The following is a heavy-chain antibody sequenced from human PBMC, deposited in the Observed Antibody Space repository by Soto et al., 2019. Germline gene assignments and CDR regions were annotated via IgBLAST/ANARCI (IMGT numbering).Heavy chain of an antibody. D-gene: IGHD6-13*01. CDR3: ARLQAAVPHY. CDR2: IFYDGYT. Sequence: QVQLQESGPGLVMPSETLSLTCTVSGDSISGSPYFWGWIRQPPGKRLEWIGSIFYDGYTVYTPCLKSRVTISVDTSKNQFSLKLTSVAAADTAIYFCARLQAAVPHYWGQGILVTVSS. J-gene: IGHJ4*02. V-gene: IGHV4-39*01. CDR1: GDSISGSPYF.